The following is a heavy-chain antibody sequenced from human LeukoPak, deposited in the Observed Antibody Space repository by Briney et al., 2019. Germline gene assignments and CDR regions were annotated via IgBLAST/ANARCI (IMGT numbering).Heavy chain of an antibody. CDR2: IGTAGDT. CDR1: GFTFSSYD. CDR3: ARVTWQPGQREMPTRSGA. J-gene: IGHJ5*02. D-gene: IGHD5-24*01. Sequence: GGSLRLSCAASGFTFSSYDMHWVRQATGKGLEWVSAIGTAGDTYYPGSVKKRFTTSRENTKNSSHLHMNTPRTGDTAVYYSARVTWQPGQREMPTRSGAWGPGTLV. V-gene: IGHV3-13*01.